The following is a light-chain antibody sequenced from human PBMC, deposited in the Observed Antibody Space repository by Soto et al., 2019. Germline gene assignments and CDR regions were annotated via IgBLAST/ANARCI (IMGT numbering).Light chain of an antibody. V-gene: IGLV3-21*04. J-gene: IGLJ2*01. Sequence: SYELTQPPSGSVAPGKTARITCGGNNIGSKSVHWYQQKPGQAPVLVIYYDSDRPSGIPERFSGSNSGNTATLTISRVEAGDESDYYCQVWDSSSDHRVVFGGGTKLTVL. CDR3: QVWDSSSDHRVV. CDR2: YDS. CDR1: NIGSKS.